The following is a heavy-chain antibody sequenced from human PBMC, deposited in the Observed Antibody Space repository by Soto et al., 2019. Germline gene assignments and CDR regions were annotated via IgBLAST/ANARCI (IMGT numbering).Heavy chain of an antibody. J-gene: IGHJ4*02. CDR1: GGTFNNDA. CDR3: ARRKAGDWQWFDY. Sequence: QGQLVQSGAEVKKPGSSVKVSCKAFGGTFNNDAFSWVRQAPGQGLEWLGGLIPIFGTPNYSQKFQGRVTITADESTTTVYMELTSLRSDDTAIYYCARRKAGDWQWFDYWGQGTLVTVSS. CDR2: LIPIFGTP. D-gene: IGHD6-19*01. V-gene: IGHV1-69*01.